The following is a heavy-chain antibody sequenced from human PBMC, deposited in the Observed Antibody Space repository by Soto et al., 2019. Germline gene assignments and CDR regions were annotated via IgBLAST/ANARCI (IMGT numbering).Heavy chain of an antibody. J-gene: IGHJ5*01. D-gene: IGHD6-19*01. CDR2: ISNSGSI. CDR1: GFTFRNYE. V-gene: IGHV3-48*03. CDR3: GRGIAVAGTWWFDS. Sequence: EVQLVESGGGLVQPGGSLRLSCAASGFTFRNYEMNWVRQAPGKGLEWISYISNSGSINYADSVKGRFTISRDNAKNSLYLQMNSLRAEDTAVYFCGRGIAVAGTWWFDSWGQGTLVSVSS.